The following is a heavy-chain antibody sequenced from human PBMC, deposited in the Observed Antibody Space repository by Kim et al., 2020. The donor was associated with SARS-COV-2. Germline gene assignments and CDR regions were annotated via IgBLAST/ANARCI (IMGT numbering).Heavy chain of an antibody. V-gene: IGHV3-23*01. CDR2: ISGSGGST. D-gene: IGHD3-10*01. CDR1: GFTFSSYA. Sequence: GGSLRLSCAASGFTFSSYAMSWVRQAPGKGLEWVSAISGSGGSTYYADSVKGRFTISRDNSKNTLYLQMNSLRAEDTAVYYCAKDWEYYGSGSEASWFDPWGQGTLVTVSS. J-gene: IGHJ5*02. CDR3: AKDWEYYGSGSEASWFDP.